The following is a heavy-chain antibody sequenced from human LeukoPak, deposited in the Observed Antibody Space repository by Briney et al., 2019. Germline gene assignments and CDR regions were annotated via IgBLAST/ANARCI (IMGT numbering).Heavy chain of an antibody. CDR3: AKGLAHGSYYGFDI. D-gene: IGHD3-10*01. Sequence: PGRSLRLSCAASGFTFSSYAMHWVRQAPGKGLEGVAVISYDGSNKYYADSVKGRFTISRDSSRNTLYLLMDSLRAEDTAVYYCAKGLAHGSYYGFDIWGQGTMVTVSS. J-gene: IGHJ3*02. CDR2: ISYDGSNK. CDR1: GFTFSSYA. V-gene: IGHV3-30-3*01.